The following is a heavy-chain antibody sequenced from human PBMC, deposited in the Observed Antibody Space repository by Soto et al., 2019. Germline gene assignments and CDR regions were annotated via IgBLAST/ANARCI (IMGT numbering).Heavy chain of an antibody. CDR3: ARNIVATINTPGY. V-gene: IGHV1-3*01. J-gene: IGHJ4*02. Sequence: AASVKVSCKASGYTFTSYAMHWVRQAPGQRLEWMGWINAGNGNTKYSQKFQGRVTITRDTSASTAYMELSSLRSEDTAVYYCARNIVATINTPGYWGQGTLVTVSS. CDR1: GYTFTSYA. CDR2: INAGNGNT. D-gene: IGHD5-12*01.